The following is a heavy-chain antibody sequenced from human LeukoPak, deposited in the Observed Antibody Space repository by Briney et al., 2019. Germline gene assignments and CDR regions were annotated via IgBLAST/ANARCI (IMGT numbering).Heavy chain of an antibody. CDR3: ARGAPIAAAPTSNWFDP. V-gene: IGHV1-69*05. CDR2: IIPIFGTA. CDR1: GGTFSSYA. D-gene: IGHD6-13*01. J-gene: IGHJ5*02. Sequence: SVKVSCKASGGTFSSYAISWVRQAPGQGLEWMGGIIPIFGTANYAQKFQGRVTITTDESTSTAYMELSSLRSEDTAVYYCARGAPIAAAPTSNWFDPWGQGTLVTVSS.